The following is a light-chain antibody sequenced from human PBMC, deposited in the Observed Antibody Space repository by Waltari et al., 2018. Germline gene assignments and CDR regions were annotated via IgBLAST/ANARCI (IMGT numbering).Light chain of an antibody. Sequence: EIVLTQSPGTASLSPGERVTLSCSASQSVGSSSLAWYQQKPGQAPRLVIYRASRRATGIPDRFSGSGSGTDFSLTISRLEPEDFAVYYCQQHGTLPATFGQETKVEIK. CDR2: RAS. V-gene: IGKV3-20*01. CDR1: QSVGSSS. J-gene: IGKJ1*01. CDR3: QQHGTLPAT.